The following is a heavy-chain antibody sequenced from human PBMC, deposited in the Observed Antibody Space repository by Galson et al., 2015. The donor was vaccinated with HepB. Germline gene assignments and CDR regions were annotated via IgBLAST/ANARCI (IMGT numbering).Heavy chain of an antibody. CDR3: ARSDWFDP. Sequence: SLRLSCAASGFTFSSYSMNWVRQAPGKGLEWVSSISSSRSTIYYAASVKGRFTISRDNAKSSLYLQMNSLRDEDTAVYYCARSDWFDPWGQGTLVTVSS. J-gene: IGHJ5*02. V-gene: IGHV3-48*02. CDR1: GFTFSSYS. CDR2: ISSSRSTI.